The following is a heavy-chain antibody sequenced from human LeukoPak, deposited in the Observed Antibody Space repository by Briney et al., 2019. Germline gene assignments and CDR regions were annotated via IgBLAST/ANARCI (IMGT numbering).Heavy chain of an antibody. CDR2: IIPILGIA. CDR3: AKDYYGSGSYSYYYYYGMDV. CDR1: GGTSSSYA. D-gene: IGHD3-10*01. V-gene: IGHV1-69*04. J-gene: IGHJ6*02. Sequence: AASVNVSCTASGGTSSSYAISWVRQAPGQGLEWMGRIIPILGIANYAQKFQGRVTITADKSTSTAYMELSSLRSEDTAVYYCAKDYYGSGSYSYYYYYGMDVWGQGTTVTVSS.